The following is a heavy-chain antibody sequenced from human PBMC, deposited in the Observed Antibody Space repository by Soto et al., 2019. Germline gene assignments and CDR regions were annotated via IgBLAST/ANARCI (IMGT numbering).Heavy chain of an antibody. J-gene: IGHJ5*02. V-gene: IGHV3-48*01. CDR1: GFSFSSYS. CDR2: ISSSSSTI. D-gene: IGHD5-12*01. Sequence: PGGSLRLSCAASGFSFSSYSMNWVRQAPGKGLEWVSYISSSSSTIWYADSVKGRFTISRDNAKNSLYLQMNSLRAEDTAVYYCAAEATILNWFDPWGQGTLVTVSS. CDR3: AAEATILNWFDP.